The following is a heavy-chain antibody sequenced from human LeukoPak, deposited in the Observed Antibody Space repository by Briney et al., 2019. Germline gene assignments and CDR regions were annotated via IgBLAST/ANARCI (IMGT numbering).Heavy chain of an antibody. D-gene: IGHD3-10*01. J-gene: IGHJ4*02. CDR1: GGSISSGGYY. CDR3: ARHGMLRGDVDY. V-gene: IGHV4-30-2*01. Sequence: PSETLSLTCTVSGGSISSGGYYWSWIRQPPGKGLEWIGYIYHSGSTNYNPSLKSRVTISVDTSKNQFSLKLSSVTAADTAVYYCARHGMLRGDVDYWGQGTLVTVSS. CDR2: IYHSGST.